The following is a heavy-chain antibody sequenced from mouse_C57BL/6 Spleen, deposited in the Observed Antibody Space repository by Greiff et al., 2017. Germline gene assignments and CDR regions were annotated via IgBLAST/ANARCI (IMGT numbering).Heavy chain of an antibody. CDR2: IDPADSYT. D-gene: IGHD3-2*02. CDR3: HSSGYNYLDY. V-gene: IGHV1-50*01. J-gene: IGHJ2*01. CDR1: GYTFTSYW. Sequence: QVQLQQPGAELVKPGASVKLSCKASGYTFTSYWMQWVKQRPGQGLEWIGEIDPADSYTNYNQKFKGKATLTVDTSSSTAYMQLSSLTSEDSAVYYCHSSGYNYLDYWGQGTTLTVSS.